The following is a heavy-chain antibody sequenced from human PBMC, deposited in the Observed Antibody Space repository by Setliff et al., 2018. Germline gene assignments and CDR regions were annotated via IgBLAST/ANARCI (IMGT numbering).Heavy chain of an antibody. D-gene: IGHD6-19*01. CDR1: GFTFTDSF. CDR3: ARCNSSGEGRGAFDI. J-gene: IGHJ3*02. V-gene: IGHV3-11*04. Sequence: PGGSLRLSCETSGFTFTDSFMSWVRQAPGKGLEWISYISSRSNIVYYADSVKGRFTISRDNSKNTLYLQMNSLRAEDTAVYYCARCNSSGEGRGAFDIWGQGTMVTVSS. CDR2: ISSRSNIV.